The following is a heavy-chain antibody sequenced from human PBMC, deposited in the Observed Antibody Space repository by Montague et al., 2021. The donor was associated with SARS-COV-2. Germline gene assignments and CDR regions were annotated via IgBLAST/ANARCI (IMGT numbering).Heavy chain of an antibody. V-gene: IGHV4-4*02. CDR1: GDSISTDNW. CDR2: IYHTGST. J-gene: IGHJ6*02. CDR3: ANFRRTQLLFGTLYYGMDV. D-gene: IGHD2-2*01. Sequence: SETLSLTCVVSGDSISTDNWWTWVRLPPGKGLEWVGEIYHTGSTKCKPSLKSRVSMSVDKSWNQFSLRLTSVTAADTAVYYCANFRRTQLLFGTLYYGMDVWGQGATVTVSS.